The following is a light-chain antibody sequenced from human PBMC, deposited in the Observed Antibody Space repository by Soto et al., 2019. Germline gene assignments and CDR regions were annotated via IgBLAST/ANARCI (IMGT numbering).Light chain of an antibody. Sequence: EIVMTQSPATLSVSPGERATLSCRASQSVSSNLAWYQQKPGQAPRLLIYGASTRATGIPARFSGSGSGTDFTITISSLQSEDFAVCYWQQYNSWPPITFGQGTRLEIK. V-gene: IGKV3-15*01. CDR3: QQYNSWPPIT. CDR1: QSVSSN. CDR2: GAS. J-gene: IGKJ5*01.